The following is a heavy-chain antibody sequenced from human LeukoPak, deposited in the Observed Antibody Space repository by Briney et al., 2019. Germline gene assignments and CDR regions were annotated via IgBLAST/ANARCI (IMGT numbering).Heavy chain of an antibody. CDR3: ARDPPGYSYGYLGY. V-gene: IGHV3-48*04. CDR2: ISSSSSTI. D-gene: IGHD5-18*01. Sequence: GGSLRLSCAASGFTFSSYSMNWVRQAPGKGLEWVSYISSSSSTIYYADSVKGRFTISRDNAKNSLYLQMNSLRAEDTAVYYCARDPPGYSYGYLGYWGQGTLVTVSS. J-gene: IGHJ4*02. CDR1: GFTFSSYS.